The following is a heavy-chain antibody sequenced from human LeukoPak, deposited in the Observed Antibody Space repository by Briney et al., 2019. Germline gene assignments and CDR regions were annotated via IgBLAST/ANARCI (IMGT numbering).Heavy chain of an antibody. Sequence: GGSLRLSCAASGFTFSSYSMNWVRQAPGKGLEWVSYISSSSSIIYYADSVKGRFTISRDNAKNSLFLQMNSLRAEDTAVYYCAKSGLSKFDYWGQGTLVTVSS. J-gene: IGHJ4*02. CDR2: ISSSSSII. CDR3: AKSGLSKFDY. CDR1: GFTFSSYS. D-gene: IGHD3-10*01. V-gene: IGHV3-48*04.